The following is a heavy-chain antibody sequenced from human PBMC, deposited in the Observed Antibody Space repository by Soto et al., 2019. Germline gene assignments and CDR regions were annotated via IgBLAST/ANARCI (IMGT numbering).Heavy chain of an antibody. CDR2: IYYSGST. V-gene: IGHV4-31*03. D-gene: IGHD3-10*01. CDR1: GGSISSGGYY. J-gene: IGHJ3*02. CDR3: ARDTGNYYYGSGLGSAFDI. Sequence: QVQLQESGPGLVKPSQTLSLTCTVSGGSISSGGYYWSWIRQHPGKGLEWIGYIYYSGSTYYNPSLKRRVTISVDTSKNQFSLKLSSVTAADTAVYYCARDTGNYYYGSGLGSAFDIWGQGTMVTVSS.